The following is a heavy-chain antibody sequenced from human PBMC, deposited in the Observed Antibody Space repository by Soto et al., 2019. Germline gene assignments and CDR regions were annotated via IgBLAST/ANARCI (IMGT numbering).Heavy chain of an antibody. CDR3: VRDGTKTLRDWFDP. V-gene: IGHV4-4*07. D-gene: IGHD1-1*01. CDR2: IYATGTT. CDR1: GASISGFY. J-gene: IGHJ5*02. Sequence: SETLSLTCTVSGASISGFYWSWIRQSAGQGLEWIGRIYATGTTDYNPSLKSRVMMSENTSKKQFSLKLTSVTAADTAVYYCVRDGTKTLRDWFDPWGQGISVTVSS.